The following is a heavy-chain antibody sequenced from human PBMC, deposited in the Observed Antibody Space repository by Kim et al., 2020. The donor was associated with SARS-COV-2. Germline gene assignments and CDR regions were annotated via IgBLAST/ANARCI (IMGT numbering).Heavy chain of an antibody. CDR1: GYTFTSYG. CDR3: ARLNYYGSGGIGAFDI. D-gene: IGHD3-10*01. CDR2: ISAYNGNT. J-gene: IGHJ3*02. Sequence: ASVKVSCKASGYTFTSYGISWVRQAPGQGLEWMGWISAYNGNTNYAQKLQGRVTMTTDTSTSTAYMELRSLRSDDTAVYYCARLNYYGSGGIGAFDIWGQGTIVSVSS. V-gene: IGHV1-18*04.